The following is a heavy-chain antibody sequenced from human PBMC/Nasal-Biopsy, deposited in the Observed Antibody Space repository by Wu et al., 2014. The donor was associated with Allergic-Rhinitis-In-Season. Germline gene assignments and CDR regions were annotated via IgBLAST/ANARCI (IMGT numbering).Heavy chain of an antibody. V-gene: IGHV4-61*02. Sequence: TLSLTCTVSGASISSDNYYWSWIRQAAGKGLEWIGRVYTSGSTKYNPSLKSRVTISADTSKNQFSLRLSSVTAADTAVYFCAREDVGHFDNVVVAYFEYWGQGIQVTVSS. CDR2: VYTSGST. J-gene: IGHJ4*02. CDR1: GASISSDNYY. D-gene: IGHD2-15*01. CDR3: AREDVGHFDNVVVAYFEY.